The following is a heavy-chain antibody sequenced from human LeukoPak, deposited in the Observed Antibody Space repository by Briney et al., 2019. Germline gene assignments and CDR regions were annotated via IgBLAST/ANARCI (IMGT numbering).Heavy chain of an antibody. CDR2: ISSSGSTI. V-gene: IGHV3-11*04. Sequence: PGGSLRLSCAASGFTFSDYYMSWIRQAPGKGLEWVSYISSSGSTIYYADSVKGRFTISRDNAKNSLYLQMNSLRAEDTAVHYCARGYYYDSTGYYYEVAFDIWGQGTMVTVSS. CDR3: ARGYYYDSTGYYYEVAFDI. J-gene: IGHJ3*02. D-gene: IGHD3-22*01. CDR1: GFTFSDYY.